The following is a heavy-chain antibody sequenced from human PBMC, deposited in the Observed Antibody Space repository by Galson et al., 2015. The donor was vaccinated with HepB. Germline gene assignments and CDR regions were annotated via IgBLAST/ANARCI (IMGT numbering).Heavy chain of an antibody. J-gene: IGHJ4*02. CDR3: ARDRGYSYGYYFDY. D-gene: IGHD5-18*01. Sequence: SLRLSCAASGFTFSSYAMHWVRQAPGKGLEWVAVISYDGSNKYYADSVKGRFTISRDNSKNTLYLQMNSLRAEDTAVYYCARDRGYSYGYYFDYWGQGTLVTVSS. CDR2: ISYDGSNK. CDR1: GFTFSSYA. V-gene: IGHV3-30*04.